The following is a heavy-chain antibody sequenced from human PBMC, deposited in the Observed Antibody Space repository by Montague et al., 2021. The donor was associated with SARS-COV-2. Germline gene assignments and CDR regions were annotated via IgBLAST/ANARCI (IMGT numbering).Heavy chain of an antibody. CDR3: AKDQLSGVGYGLDV. CDR1: GFAFSKFA. Sequence: SLRLSCATSGFAFSKFAMHWVCQAPGTGLEWVAVVHSGGSSKDYADSVKGRFTISRDNSKNIVSLQMNTLRAEDTAVYFCAKDQLSGVGYGLDVWGQGTTVTVSS. J-gene: IGHJ6*02. V-gene: IGHV3-23*03. CDR2: VHSGGSSK. D-gene: IGHD7-27*01.